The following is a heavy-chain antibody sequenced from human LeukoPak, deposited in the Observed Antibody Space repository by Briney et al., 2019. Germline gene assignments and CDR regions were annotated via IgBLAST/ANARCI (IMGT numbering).Heavy chain of an antibody. V-gene: IGHV4-4*07. D-gene: IGHD3-10*01. CDR1: GGSISSYY. CDR3: AREVYYGSENFDY. Sequence: SETLSLTCIVSGGSISSYYWIWIRQPAGKGLEWIGRIYPSGSTNYNPSLKSRVTMSVDTSKNQFSLKLSSVTAADTAVYYCAREVYYGSENFDYWGQGTLVTVST. J-gene: IGHJ4*02. CDR2: IYPSGST.